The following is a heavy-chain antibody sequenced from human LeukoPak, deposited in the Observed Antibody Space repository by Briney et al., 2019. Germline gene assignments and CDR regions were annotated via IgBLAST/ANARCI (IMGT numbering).Heavy chain of an antibody. J-gene: IGHJ4*02. CDR2: ISGSGATT. V-gene: IGHV3-23*01. CDR3: AKDQSRVGASDPFDY. D-gene: IGHD1-26*01. CDR1: GFTFSSCA. Sequence: PGESLRLSCAASGFTFSSCAMTWVRQAPGKGLEWVSSISGSGATTYYADSVKGRFIISRDNSNNTVYLQMNSLRADDTAVYYYAKDQSRVGASDPFDYWGQGMQVGVSS.